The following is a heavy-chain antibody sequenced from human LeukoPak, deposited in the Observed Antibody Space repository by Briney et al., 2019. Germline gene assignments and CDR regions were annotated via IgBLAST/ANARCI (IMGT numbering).Heavy chain of an antibody. CDR1: GGSISSYY. CDR3: ARGKYYYDSNSSYRYFDP. V-gene: IGHV4-4*07. Sequence: SETLSLTCTVSGGSISSYYWSWIRQPAGKGLEWIGRIYTTGNANYNPSLKSRVTMSIDTSEKQFSLNLSSVTAADTAVYYCARGKYYYDSNSSYRYFDPWGQGTLVTVSS. J-gene: IGHJ5*02. D-gene: IGHD3-22*01. CDR2: IYTTGNA.